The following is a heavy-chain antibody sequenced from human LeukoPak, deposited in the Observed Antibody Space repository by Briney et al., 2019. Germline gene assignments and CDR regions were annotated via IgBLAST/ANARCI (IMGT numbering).Heavy chain of an antibody. J-gene: IGHJ4*02. CDR3: ARRLGGSGSYYY. CDR1: GGSISSSIYY. Sequence: TSETLSLTCSVSGGSISSSIYYWGWIRQPPGKGLEWIGSIYYSGSTYYNPSLKSRVTISVDTSKDQFSLKLRSVTAADTAVYYCARRLGGSGSYYYWGQGTLVPVSS. CDR2: IYYSGST. D-gene: IGHD3-10*01. V-gene: IGHV4-39*01.